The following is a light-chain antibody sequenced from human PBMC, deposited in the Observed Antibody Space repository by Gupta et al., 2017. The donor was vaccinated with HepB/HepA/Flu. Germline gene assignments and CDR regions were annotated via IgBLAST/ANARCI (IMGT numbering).Light chain of an antibody. J-gene: IGLJ3*02. CDR1: LGAVIRGYS. Sequence: QPVVTPEPSLPVFPGGTVTPTCASSLGAVIRGYSPNWFQQKPVHAPRPLVFSSSNTPSWTPGWFSGSVSAGTAALTLSGEQPEDEDYYDCLHYHAGSWVFGGGTKLTVL. CDR3: LHYHAGSWV. V-gene: IGLV7-43*01. CDR2: SSS.